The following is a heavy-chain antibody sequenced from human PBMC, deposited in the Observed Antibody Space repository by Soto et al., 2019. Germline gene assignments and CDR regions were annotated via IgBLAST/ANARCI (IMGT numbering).Heavy chain of an antibody. D-gene: IGHD3-9*01. CDR1: GFIFEDYG. V-gene: IGHV3-20*04. J-gene: IGHJ4*02. Sequence: GESLKISCAASGFIFEDYGMSWVRQRPGKGLDWVAGINWNGRTRDYVDSVRGRFTISRDDAKSHVYLEMNDVRPEDTALYYCARAHPRGRYFDWLIFILGYWGRGALVTVSS. CDR3: ARAHPRGRYFDWLIFILGY. CDR2: INWNGRTR.